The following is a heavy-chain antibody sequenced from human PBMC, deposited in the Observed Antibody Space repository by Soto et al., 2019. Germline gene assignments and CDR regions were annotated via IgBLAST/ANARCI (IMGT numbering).Heavy chain of an antibody. CDR1: GFNFSNHW. CDR2: ITSDGKSK. D-gene: IGHD2-21*02. V-gene: IGHV3-74*01. CDR3: ARESGDWPLNWFDP. J-gene: IGHJ5*02. Sequence: QPVGSLRLSCAASGFNFSNHWMHWVRQRPAEGLVWVSRITSDGKSKAYAESVKGRFAISRDNAKNTLYLQMNGLTAEDTAVYYCARESGDWPLNWFDPWGQGTLVTVSS.